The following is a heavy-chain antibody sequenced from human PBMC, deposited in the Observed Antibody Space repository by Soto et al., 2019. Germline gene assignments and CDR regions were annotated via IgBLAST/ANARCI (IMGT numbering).Heavy chain of an antibody. J-gene: IGHJ4*02. CDR2: ISAYNGNK. V-gene: IGHV1-18*01. D-gene: IGHD6-13*01. CDR3: ARDVGQQLFDY. Sequence: QVQLVQSGAEVKKPGASVKVSCKASGYTFTSYGISWVRQAPGQGLEWMGWISAYNGNKKYAQKLQGRVTMTTDTAASTAYMELRSLRSEDRAVYYCARDVGQQLFDYWGQGTLVTVSS. CDR1: GYTFTSYG.